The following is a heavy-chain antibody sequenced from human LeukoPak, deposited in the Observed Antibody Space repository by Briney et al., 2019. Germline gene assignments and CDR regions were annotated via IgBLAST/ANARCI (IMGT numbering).Heavy chain of an antibody. CDR3: ARGRGGSW. V-gene: IGHV3-43*02. CDR2: IRGDGTTT. Sequence: GGSLRLSCAASGFTFDDYAMHWVRQAPGKGLEWVSLIRGDGTTTYYADSVKGRFTISRDNSKNSLYLQMNSLRTGDTAVYYCARGRGGSWWGQGTLVTVSS. D-gene: IGHD1-26*01. CDR1: GFTFDDYA. J-gene: IGHJ4*02.